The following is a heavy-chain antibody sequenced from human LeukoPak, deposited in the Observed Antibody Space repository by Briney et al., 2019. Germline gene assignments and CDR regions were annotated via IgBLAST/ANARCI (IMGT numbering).Heavy chain of an antibody. CDR1: GGTFSSYA. V-gene: IGHV1-69*05. CDR3: ARGVRLGATYFDY. D-gene: IGHD1-26*01. Sequence: SVKVSCKASGGTFSSYAISWVRQAPGQGLEWMGGIIPIFGTANYAQKFRGRVTITTDESTSTAYMELSSLRSEDTAVYYCARGVRLGATYFDYWGQGTLVTVSS. CDR2: IIPIFGTA. J-gene: IGHJ4*02.